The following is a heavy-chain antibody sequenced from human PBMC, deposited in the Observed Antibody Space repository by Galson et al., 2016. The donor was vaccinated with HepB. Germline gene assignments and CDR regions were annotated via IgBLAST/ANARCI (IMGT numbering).Heavy chain of an antibody. CDR3: ARVPRHIVLVPATMLGQAYGMDV. CDR2: ISPMFGTA. V-gene: IGHV1-69*13. D-gene: IGHD2-2*01. CDR1: GGTFSSYA. J-gene: IGHJ6*02. Sequence: SVKASCKASGGTFSSYAISWVRQAPGQGLEWMGGISPMFGTADYAQKFQGRVTITADESTSTAYMELSSLRSEDTAMYFCARVPRHIVLVPATMLGQAYGMDVWGQGTTVTVSS.